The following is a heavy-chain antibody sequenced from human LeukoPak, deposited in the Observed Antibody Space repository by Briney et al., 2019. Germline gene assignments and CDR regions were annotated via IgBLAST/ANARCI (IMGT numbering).Heavy chain of an antibody. CDR3: ARACSYGSSFYSGFGS. CDR2: VYYSGTT. Sequence: PSETLSLTCTVSGGSISSYFWSWIRQPPGKGLEWIGYVYYSGTTNYNYNPSLKSRLTLSVDTSKNHFSLRLSSVTAADTAVYCCARACSYGSSFYSGFGSWGQGTLVTVSS. D-gene: IGHD3-10*01. J-gene: IGHJ4*02. V-gene: IGHV4-59*01. CDR1: GGSISSYF.